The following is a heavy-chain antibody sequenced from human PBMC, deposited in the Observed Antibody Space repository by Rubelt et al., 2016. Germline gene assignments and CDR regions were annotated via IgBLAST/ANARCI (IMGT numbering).Heavy chain of an antibody. Sequence: QVQLQESGPGLVKPSETLSLTCTVSGGSISSYYWSWIRQPPGKGLEWIGYIYYSGSTNYNPSLKSGVAIAVGTSKNQFSRKLSAVTAADTAVYYCARVPTPVGRLYYVDYWGQGTLVTVSS. V-gene: IGHV4-59*12. CDR2: IYYSGST. CDR1: GGSISSYY. CDR3: ARVPTPVGRLYYVDY. J-gene: IGHJ4*02. D-gene: IGHD3-22*01.